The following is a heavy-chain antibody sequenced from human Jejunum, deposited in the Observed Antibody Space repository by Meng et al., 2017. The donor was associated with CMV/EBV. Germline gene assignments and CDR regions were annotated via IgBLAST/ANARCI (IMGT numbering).Heavy chain of an antibody. CDR1: SYY. CDR3: ARLDLGHCSATSCRYNWIDP. V-gene: IGHV4-39*07. J-gene: IGHJ5*02. D-gene: IGHD2-2*01. Sequence: SYYWGWIRQPPGKGLEWIGSIYYSGSTYYNPSLKSRVTISIDTSTDQFSLKLNSVTAADAAVYYCARLDLGHCSATSCRYNWIDPWGQGTPVTVSS. CDR2: IYYSGST.